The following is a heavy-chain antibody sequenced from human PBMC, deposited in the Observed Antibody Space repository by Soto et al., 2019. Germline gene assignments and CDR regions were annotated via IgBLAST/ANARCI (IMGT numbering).Heavy chain of an antibody. CDR2: ISSGSSNI. V-gene: IGHV3-21*01. CDR3: ASATVVAGTFDF. CDR1: GFAFRSYN. Sequence: EVQLVGSGGGLVKPGGSLTLSCAGSGFAFRSYNMNWVRQPPGKGLEWVASISSGSSNIYYADSVKGRFTISRDNAKDELYLQMDSLRAEDSAVYYCASATVVAGTFDFWGQGTLLTVSS. D-gene: IGHD2-15*01. J-gene: IGHJ4*02.